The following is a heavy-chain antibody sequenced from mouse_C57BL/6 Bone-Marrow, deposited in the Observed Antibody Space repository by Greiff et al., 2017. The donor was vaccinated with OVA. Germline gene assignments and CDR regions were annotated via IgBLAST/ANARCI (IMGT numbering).Heavy chain of an antibody. V-gene: IGHV1-55*01. D-gene: IGHD2-3*01. CDR1: VYTFTSYW. CDR2: IYPGSGCT. J-gene: IGHJ4*01. Sequence: VKLQQPGAELVKPGSSVKMSCKASVYTFTSYWITWVKQRPGHGLEWIGDIYPGSGCTNYHEKFKSKATLTVDTSSSTAYMQISRLTSEDSAVYDSARRGIYDGYTVRAMDYWGQGTSVTVSS. CDR3: ARRGIYDGYTVRAMDY.